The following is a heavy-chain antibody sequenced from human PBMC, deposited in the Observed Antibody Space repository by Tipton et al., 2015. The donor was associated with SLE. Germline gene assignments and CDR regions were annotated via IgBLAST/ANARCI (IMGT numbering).Heavy chain of an antibody. CDR3: ARGGGPPFYMDV. CDR2: INPNSGGT. CDR1: GYTFTAFG. Sequence: QLVQSGGEVTKPGASVKVSCKASGYTFTAFGISWVRQAPGQGLEWMGWINPNSGGTNYAQKFQGRVTMTRDTSISTAYMELSRLRSDDTAVYYCARGGGPPFYMDVWGKGTPVTVSS. J-gene: IGHJ6*03. V-gene: IGHV1-2*02.